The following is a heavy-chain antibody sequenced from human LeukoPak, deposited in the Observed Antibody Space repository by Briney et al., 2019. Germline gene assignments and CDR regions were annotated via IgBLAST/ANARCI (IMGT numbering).Heavy chain of an antibody. D-gene: IGHD4-17*01. CDR1: GSTFSSYA. CDR3: ASREGGVYGDYPDY. J-gene: IGHJ4*02. CDR2: IIPILGIA. V-gene: IGHV1-69*04. Sequence: SVRVSCKASGSTFSSYAISWVRQAPGQGLEWMGRIIPILGIANYAQKFQGRVTITADKSTSTAYMELSSLRSEDTAVYYCASREGGVYGDYPDYWGQGTLVTVSS.